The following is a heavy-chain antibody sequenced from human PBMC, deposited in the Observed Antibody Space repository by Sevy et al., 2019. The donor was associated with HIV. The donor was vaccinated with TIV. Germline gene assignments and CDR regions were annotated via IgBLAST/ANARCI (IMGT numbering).Heavy chain of an antibody. Sequence: GGFLRLSCAASGFTFSSYWMTWVRQAPGKGLEWVANIKQDMSEKYYADSVKGRFTISRDNARNSLYLQMESLRAEDTAAYYCARAQQVTMLVVIGGLYFDFWGQGTLVTVSS. D-gene: IGHD3-22*01. CDR2: IKQDMSEK. V-gene: IGHV3-7*01. J-gene: IGHJ4*02. CDR1: GFTFSSYW. CDR3: ARAQQVTMLVVIGGLYFDF.